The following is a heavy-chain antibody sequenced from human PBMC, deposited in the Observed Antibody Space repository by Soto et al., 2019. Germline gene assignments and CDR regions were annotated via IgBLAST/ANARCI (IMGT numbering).Heavy chain of an antibody. CDR2: IKHDAGEK. CDR3: AKELERPPLYGMDV. D-gene: IGHD1-1*01. V-gene: IGHV3-7*03. Sequence: GGSLRLSCVASGFTFSRYWMSWARQAPGKGPEWVANIKHDAGEKYYADSVKGRFIISRDNAENSLYLHMNSLRAEDTAVYYCAKELERPPLYGMDVWGQGTTVTVS. CDR1: GFTFSRYW. J-gene: IGHJ6*02.